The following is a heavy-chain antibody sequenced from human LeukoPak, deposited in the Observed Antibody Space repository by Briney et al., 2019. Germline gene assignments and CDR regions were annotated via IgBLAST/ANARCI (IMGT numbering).Heavy chain of an antibody. CDR2: IYYSGST. V-gene: IGHV4-31*03. CDR1: GGSISSGGYY. Sequence: SQTLSLTCTVSGGSISSGGYYWSWIRQHPGKGLEWIGYIYYSGSTYYNPSLKSRVTISVDTSKNQFSLKLSSVTAADTAVYYCARTSYSSSWYAFDYWGQGTLVIVSS. J-gene: IGHJ4*02. CDR3: ARTSYSSSWYAFDY. D-gene: IGHD6-13*01.